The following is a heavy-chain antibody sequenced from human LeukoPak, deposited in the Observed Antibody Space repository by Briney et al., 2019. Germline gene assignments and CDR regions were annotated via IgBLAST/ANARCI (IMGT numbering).Heavy chain of an antibody. CDR1: KFTFSSYG. CDR3: ARRGGGNLPIDY. J-gene: IGHJ4*02. D-gene: IGHD4-23*01. Sequence: PGGSLRLSCAASKFTFSSYGMHWVRQAPGKGLEWVAVIWYDGSNKYYADSVKGRFTISRDNSKNTLYLQMNRLRAEDTAVYDCARRGGGNLPIDYWGQGTLVTVSS. CDR2: IWYDGSNK. V-gene: IGHV3-33*08.